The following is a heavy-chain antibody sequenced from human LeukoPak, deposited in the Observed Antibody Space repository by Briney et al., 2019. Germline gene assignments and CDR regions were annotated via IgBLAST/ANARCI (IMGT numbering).Heavy chain of an antibody. CDR2: IYTSGST. D-gene: IGHD5-18*01. CDR3: ARTPRRGYSYENAFDI. Sequence: PSETLSLTCTVSGGSISSGSYYWSWIRQPAGKGLEWIGRIYTSGSTNYNSALKKRVTISVDTSKNQVSLKLSSVTAADTAVYYCARTPRRGYSYENAFDIWGQGTMVTVSS. V-gene: IGHV4-61*02. J-gene: IGHJ3*02. CDR1: GGSISSGSYY.